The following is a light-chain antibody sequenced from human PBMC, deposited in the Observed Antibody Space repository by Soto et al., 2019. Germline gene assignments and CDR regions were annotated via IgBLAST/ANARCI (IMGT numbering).Light chain of an antibody. J-gene: IGKJ1*01. V-gene: IGKV1-39*01. CDR1: QSISRY. CDR2: AAS. Sequence: DIQMTQSPSSLSASVGDRVTITCRASQSISRYLNWYQHKTGKAPKLLIYAASSLQSGVPSRFSGSGYGTNFTLTISSLQPEDFATYYCQQSYSTPWTFGQGTKVEIK. CDR3: QQSYSTPWT.